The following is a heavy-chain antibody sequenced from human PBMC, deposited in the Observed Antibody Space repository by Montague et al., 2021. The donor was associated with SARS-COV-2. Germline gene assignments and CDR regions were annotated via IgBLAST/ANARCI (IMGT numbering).Heavy chain of an antibody. CDR2: ISSSGSPQ. CDR3: AREVPTVGKIDC. Sequence: SLRLSCAASGFTFSSFEMNWVRQAPGKGLEWVSYISSSGSPQHYADSVRGRFTISRDNAKNSLYLQMNSLRAEDTAIYYCAREVPTVGKIDCWGQGTLVTVSS. CDR1: GFTFSSFE. V-gene: IGHV3-48*03. J-gene: IGHJ4*02. D-gene: IGHD4-23*01.